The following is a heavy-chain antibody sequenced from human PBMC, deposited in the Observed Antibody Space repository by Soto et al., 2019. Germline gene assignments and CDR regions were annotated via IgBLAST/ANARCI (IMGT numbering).Heavy chain of an antibody. CDR3: ARAGGSGSYYIGYYYYYVMDV. Sequence: PSVKVSCKASGGTFSSYAISWVRQAPGQGLEWMGGIIPIFGTANYAQKFQGRVTITADESTSTAYMELSSLRSEDTAVYYCARAGGSGSYYIGYYYYYVMDVWGQGTTVTVSS. CDR2: IIPIFGTA. CDR1: GGTFSSYA. D-gene: IGHD3-10*01. V-gene: IGHV1-69*13. J-gene: IGHJ6*02.